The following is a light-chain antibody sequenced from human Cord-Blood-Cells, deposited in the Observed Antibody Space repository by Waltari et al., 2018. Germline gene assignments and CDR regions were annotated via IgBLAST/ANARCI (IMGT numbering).Light chain of an antibody. CDR1: QSVSSN. Sequence: EIVMTQSPATLSVSPGERATLSCRASQSVSSNLAWYQQKPGQAPRLLIDGASTRATGIPARFSGSWSGTEFTLTISSLQSEDFAVYYCQQYNNWPPLTFGGGTKVEIK. CDR2: GAS. V-gene: IGKV3-15*01. J-gene: IGKJ4*01. CDR3: QQYNNWPPLT.